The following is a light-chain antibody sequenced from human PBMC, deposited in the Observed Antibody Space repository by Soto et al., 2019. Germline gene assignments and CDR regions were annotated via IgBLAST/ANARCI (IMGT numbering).Light chain of an antibody. Sequence: QSVLTQPPSASGTPGQRVTISCSGSRSNIGSNIVNWYQQVPGAAPTLLIYSNNQRPSGVPDRFSGSKSGTSASLAISGLQSEDEADYYCAAWDDNLNGVVFGGGTQLTVL. CDR2: SNN. V-gene: IGLV1-44*01. J-gene: IGLJ2*01. CDR3: AAWDDNLNGVV. CDR1: RSNIGSNI.